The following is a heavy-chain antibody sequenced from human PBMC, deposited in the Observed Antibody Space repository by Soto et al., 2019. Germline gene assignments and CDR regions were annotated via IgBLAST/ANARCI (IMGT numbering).Heavy chain of an antibody. CDR2: IFHSGST. CDR3: ARDRDSRSGAFDI. Sequence: QVQLQESGPGLVRPSGTLSLTCAVSSGSISSGNWWTWVRQSPVKGREWIGEIFHSGSTNYNPSLKSRGTMSIDRSKNQSSLRLSSVTAADTAVYYGARDRDSRSGAFDIWGQGTMVTVSS. V-gene: IGHV4-4*02. J-gene: IGHJ3*02. D-gene: IGHD3-22*01. CDR1: SGSISSGNW.